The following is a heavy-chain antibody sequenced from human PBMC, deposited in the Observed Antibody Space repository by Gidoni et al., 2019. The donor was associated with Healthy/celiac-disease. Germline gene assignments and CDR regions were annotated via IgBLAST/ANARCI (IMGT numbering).Heavy chain of an antibody. D-gene: IGHD3-10*01. Sequence: QVQLVESGGGVVQPGRSLRLSCAASGFTFRSYAMHWVRQAPGKGLEWVAVISYDGSNKYYADSVKGRFTISRDKSKNTLYLQMNSLRAEDTAVYYCARDSSGGSGSYRGGMDVWGQGTTVTVSS. CDR2: ISYDGSNK. CDR3: ARDSSGGSGSYRGGMDV. J-gene: IGHJ6*02. CDR1: GFTFRSYA. V-gene: IGHV3-30-3*01.